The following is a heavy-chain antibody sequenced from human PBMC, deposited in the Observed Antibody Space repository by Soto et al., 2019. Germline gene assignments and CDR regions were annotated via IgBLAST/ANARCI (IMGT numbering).Heavy chain of an antibody. CDR2: IIPIFGTA. J-gene: IGHJ6*02. Sequence: QVQLVQSGAEVKKPGSSVKVSCKASGGTFSSYAISWVRQAPGQGLEWMGGIIPIFGTANYAQTFQGRVTITADESTSTAYMELSSLRSEDTAVYYCARNFGVVTPAYYGMDVWGQGTTVTVSS. V-gene: IGHV1-69*01. CDR1: GGTFSSYA. CDR3: ARNFGVVTPAYYGMDV. D-gene: IGHD3-3*01.